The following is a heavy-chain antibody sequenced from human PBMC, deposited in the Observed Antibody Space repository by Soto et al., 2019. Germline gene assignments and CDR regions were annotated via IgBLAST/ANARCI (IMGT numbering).Heavy chain of an antibody. CDR2: IYYSGST. CDR1: GGSISSYY. D-gene: IGHD5-18*01. J-gene: IGHJ6*02. Sequence: PETMSLTCTVSGGSISSYYWSWIRQPPGKGLEWIGYIYYSGSTNYNPSLKSRVTISVDTSKNQFSLKLSSVTAADTAVYYCARVDCGYSYGRMVCYGMDVWGQGTTVTSP. V-gene: IGHV4-59*01. CDR3: ARVDCGYSYGRMVCYGMDV.